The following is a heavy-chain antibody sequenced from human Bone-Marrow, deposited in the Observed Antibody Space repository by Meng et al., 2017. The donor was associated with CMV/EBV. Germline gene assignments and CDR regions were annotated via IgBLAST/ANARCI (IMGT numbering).Heavy chain of an antibody. CDR1: GYTFTSYG. Sequence: ASVKVSCKASGYTFTSYGISWVRQAPGQGLEWMGWISAYNGNTNYAQKLQGRVTMTTDTSTSTAYMELSSLRSEDTAVYYCARNWFGELDWFDPWGQGTLVTGSS. V-gene: IGHV1-18*01. CDR3: ARNWFGELDWFDP. J-gene: IGHJ5*02. CDR2: ISAYNGNT. D-gene: IGHD3-10*01.